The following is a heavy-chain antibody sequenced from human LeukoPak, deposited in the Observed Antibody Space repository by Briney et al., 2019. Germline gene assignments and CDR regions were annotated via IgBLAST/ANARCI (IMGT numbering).Heavy chain of an antibody. CDR1: GFTFNTYS. Sequence: GGSLRLSCAASGFTFNTYSMNWARQTPGKGLEWVSTISDSGGGTYYADSVKGRFTISRDNSKNTLYLQMNSLRADDTAVYYCDGADFWGQGTLVTVSS. J-gene: IGHJ4*02. V-gene: IGHV3-23*01. CDR3: DGADF. CDR2: ISDSGGGT.